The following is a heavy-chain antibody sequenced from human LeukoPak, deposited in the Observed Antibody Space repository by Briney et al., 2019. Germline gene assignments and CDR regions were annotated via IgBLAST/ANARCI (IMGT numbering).Heavy chain of an antibody. Sequence: SETLSLTCTVSGGSISSHYWSWIRQPPGKGLEWIGYIYNSGSNNYNPSLKSRVTISVDTSKNQFSLKLTSVTAADTAVYYCATRGSWGQGTLVTVSS. J-gene: IGHJ5*02. D-gene: IGHD3-10*01. CDR2: IYNSGSN. CDR1: GGSISSHY. V-gene: IGHV4-59*08. CDR3: ATRGS.